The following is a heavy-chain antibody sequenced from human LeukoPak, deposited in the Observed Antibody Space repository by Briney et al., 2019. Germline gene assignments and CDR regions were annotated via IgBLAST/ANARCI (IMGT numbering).Heavy chain of an antibody. CDR2: IYFSGST. CDR1: GDSISTGGYH. Sequence: SETLSITCTVSGDSISTGGYHWSWVRQHPGRGLEWMGNIYFSGSTNYNPSLKRRVAISVDTSKNQFFLNLTSVAVADTAVYYCARVQTYFFDSRGLFYFDYWGQGTLVTVSS. J-gene: IGHJ4*02. V-gene: IGHV4-31*03. D-gene: IGHD3-22*01. CDR3: ARVQTYFFDSRGLFYFDY.